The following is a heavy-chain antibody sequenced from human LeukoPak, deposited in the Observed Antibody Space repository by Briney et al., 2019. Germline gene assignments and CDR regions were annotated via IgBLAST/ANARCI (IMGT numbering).Heavy chain of an antibody. CDR1: GFTVSSNY. CDR2: IYSGGST. Sequence: PGESLRLSCAASGFTVSSNYMSWVRQAPGKGLEWVSVIYSGGSTYYADSVKGRFTISRDNSKNTLYLQMNSLRAEDTAVYYCARSRYYYYGMDVWGQGTTVTVSS. V-gene: IGHV3-66*01. J-gene: IGHJ6*02. CDR3: ARSRYYYYGMDV.